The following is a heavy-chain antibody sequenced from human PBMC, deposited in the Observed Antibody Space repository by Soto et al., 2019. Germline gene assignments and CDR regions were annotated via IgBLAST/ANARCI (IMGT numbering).Heavy chain of an antibody. J-gene: IGHJ5*02. CDR1: GFTFDDYA. D-gene: IGHD6-19*01. CDR3: AKAISGWYMVFGYGFDP. V-gene: IGHV3-9*01. CDR2: ISWNSGSI. Sequence: EVQLVESGGGLVQPGRSLRLSCAASGFTFDDYAMHWVRQAPGKGLEWVSGISWNSGSIGYADSVKGRFTISRDNAKNSLYLQMISLRADDTALYYGAKAISGWYMVFGYGFDPWGKGTLVTFPS.